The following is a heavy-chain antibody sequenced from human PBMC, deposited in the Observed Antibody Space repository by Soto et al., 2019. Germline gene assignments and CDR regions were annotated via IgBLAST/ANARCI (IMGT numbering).Heavy chain of an antibody. CDR2: IYSGGST. J-gene: IGHJ4*02. V-gene: IGHV3-53*02. Sequence: EVQLVETGGGLIQPGGSLRLSCAASGFTVSSNYMSWVRQAPGKGLEWVSVIYSGGSTYYADSVKGRFTISRDNSKNTLYLQMNSLSAEDTAVDYCSSLPRRTVWGSYRLRDYWGQGTLVTVSS. CDR1: GFTVSSNY. CDR3: SSLPRRTVWGSYRLRDY. D-gene: IGHD3-16*02.